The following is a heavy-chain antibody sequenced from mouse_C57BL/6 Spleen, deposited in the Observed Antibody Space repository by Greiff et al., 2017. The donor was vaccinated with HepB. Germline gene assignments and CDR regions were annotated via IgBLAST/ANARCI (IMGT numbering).Heavy chain of an antibody. CDR2: IYPGDGDT. J-gene: IGHJ3*01. D-gene: IGHD2-5*01. Sequence: QVQLQQSGAELVKPGASVKISCKASGYAFSSYWMNWVKQRPGKGLEWIGQIYPGDGDTNYNGKFKGKATLTADKSSSTAYMQLSSLTSEDSAVYFCASAWAYSNYPWFAYWGQGTLVTVSA. CDR1: GYAFSSYW. V-gene: IGHV1-80*01. CDR3: ASAWAYSNYPWFAY.